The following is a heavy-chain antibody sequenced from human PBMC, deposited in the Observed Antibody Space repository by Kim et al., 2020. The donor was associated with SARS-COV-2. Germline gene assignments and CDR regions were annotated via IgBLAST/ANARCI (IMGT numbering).Heavy chain of an antibody. CDR1: GFTFSSYA. CDR2: ISYDGSNK. D-gene: IGHD2-2*01. Sequence: GGSLRLSCAASGFTFSSYAMHWVRQAPGKGLEWVAVISYDGSNKYYADSVKGRFTISRDNSKNTLYLQMNSLRAEDTAVYYCAREWHQLLWNIGYYYGM. J-gene: IGHJ6*01. V-gene: IGHV3-30-3*01. CDR3: AREWHQLLWNIGYYYGM.